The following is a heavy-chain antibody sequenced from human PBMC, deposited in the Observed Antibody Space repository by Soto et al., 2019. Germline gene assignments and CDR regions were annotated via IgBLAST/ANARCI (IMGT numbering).Heavy chain of an antibody. D-gene: IGHD5-18*01. Sequence: SETLSLTCTVSGGSISSVGYYWSWIRQDPGKGLEWIGYIYYSGSTYYNPSLKSRLTISVDTSKNQFSLKLSSVTAADTAVYYCARDIGYTYGFMDVWGQGTTVTVSS. CDR3: ARDIGYTYGFMDV. CDR1: GGSISSVGYY. V-gene: IGHV4-31*03. CDR2: IYYSGST. J-gene: IGHJ6*02.